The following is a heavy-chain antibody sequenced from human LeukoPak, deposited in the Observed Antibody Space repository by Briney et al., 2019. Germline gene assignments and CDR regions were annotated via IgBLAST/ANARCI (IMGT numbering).Heavy chain of an antibody. D-gene: IGHD5-18*01. Sequence: PSETLSLTCTVSGGSISTTSYYWGWVRQAPGKALEWIANIYYSGTSSYNPSLKSRVSISVDTSKNQFSLKLSSVTAADTAVYYCARDSRIYSYGLGFDPWGQGTLVTVSS. J-gene: IGHJ5*02. CDR3: ARDSRIYSYGLGFDP. V-gene: IGHV4-39*07. CDR2: IYYSGTS. CDR1: GGSISTTSYY.